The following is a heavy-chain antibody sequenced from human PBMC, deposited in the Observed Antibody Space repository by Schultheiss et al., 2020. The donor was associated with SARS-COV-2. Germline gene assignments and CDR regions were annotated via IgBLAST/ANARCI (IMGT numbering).Heavy chain of an antibody. J-gene: IGHJ6*02. CDR1: GFTFSSYG. D-gene: IGHD6-13*01. CDR3: AKRSSSWPYGMDV. V-gene: IGHV3-30*18. CDR2: ISYDGSNK. Sequence: GESLKISCAASGFTFSSYGMHWVRQAPGKGLEWMAVISYDGSNKYYADSVKGRFTISRDNSKNTLYLQMNSLRAEDTAVYYCAKRSSSWPYGMDVWGQGTTVTVSS.